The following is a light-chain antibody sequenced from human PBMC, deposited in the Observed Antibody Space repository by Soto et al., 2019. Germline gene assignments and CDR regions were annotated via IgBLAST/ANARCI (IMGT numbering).Light chain of an antibody. CDR1: QSVSSSY. Sequence: EIVLTQSPGTLSLSPVEGATLSCRASQSVSSSYLAWYQQKPGQAPRLLIYGASSRATGIPDRFSGSGSGTDFTLTISRLEPEDFAVYYCQLYGSSPPKTFGQGTKVDIK. CDR3: QLYGSSPPKT. J-gene: IGKJ1*01. V-gene: IGKV3-20*01. CDR2: GAS.